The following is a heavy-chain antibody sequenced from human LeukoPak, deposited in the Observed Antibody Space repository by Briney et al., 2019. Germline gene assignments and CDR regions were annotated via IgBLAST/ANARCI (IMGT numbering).Heavy chain of an antibody. CDR1: GGPISSGGYY. V-gene: IGHV4-31*03. CDR2: IYYSGST. CDR3: ARVSREAQDAFDI. Sequence: SETLSLTCTVSGGPISSGGYYWSWIRQHPGKGLEWIGYIYYSGSTYYNPSLKSRVTISVDTSKNQFSLKLSSVTAADTAVYYCARVSREAQDAFDIWGQGTMVTVSS. D-gene: IGHD6-6*01. J-gene: IGHJ3*02.